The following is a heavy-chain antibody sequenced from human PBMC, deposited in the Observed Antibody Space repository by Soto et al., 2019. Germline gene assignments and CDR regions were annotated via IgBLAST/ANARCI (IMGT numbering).Heavy chain of an antibody. CDR2: IYDRGNG. Sequence: QLQLQESGSGLVKPSQTLSLTCGVSGDSISSGGSSWNWIRQPPGKGLEWIGYIYDRGNGYYNPSLRSRVTNSIDTSNNQFSLKLTSVTAAAPALSYCARATQYYFDTSGSPSAPHSAFELWGQWTMVTVSS. CDR1: GDSISSGGSS. V-gene: IGHV4-30-2*01. J-gene: IGHJ3*01. D-gene: IGHD3-22*01. CDR3: ARATQYYFDTSGSPSAPHSAFEL.